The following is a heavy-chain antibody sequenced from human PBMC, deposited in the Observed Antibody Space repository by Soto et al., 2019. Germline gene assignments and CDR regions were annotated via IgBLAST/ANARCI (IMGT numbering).Heavy chain of an antibody. J-gene: IGHJ5*02. CDR1: GGSISSSSYY. CDR3: ARHGKDIVVVVAATREGAGGPTNWFDP. V-gene: IGHV4-39*01. D-gene: IGHD2-15*01. Sequence: SETLSLTCTVSGGSISSSSYYWGWIRQPPGKGLEWIGSIYYSGSTYYNPSLKSRVTISVDTSKNQFSLKLSSVTAADTVVYYCARHGKDIVVVVAATREGAGGPTNWFDPWGQGTLVTVSS. CDR2: IYYSGST.